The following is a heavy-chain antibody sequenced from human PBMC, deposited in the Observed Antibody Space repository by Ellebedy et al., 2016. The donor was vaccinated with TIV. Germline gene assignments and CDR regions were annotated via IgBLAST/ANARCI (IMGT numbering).Heavy chain of an antibody. J-gene: IGHJ2*01. CDR3: AKDSLQDPPASLWELRDWYFDL. Sequence: GGSLRLXCAASGFTFDDYAMHWVRQAPGKGLEWVSGISWNSGNIGYADSVKGRFTISRDNAKNSLYLQMNSLRAEDTALYYCAKDSLQDPPASLWELRDWYFDLWGRGTLVTVSS. CDR2: ISWNSGNI. V-gene: IGHV3-9*01. CDR1: GFTFDDYA. D-gene: IGHD2-21*01.